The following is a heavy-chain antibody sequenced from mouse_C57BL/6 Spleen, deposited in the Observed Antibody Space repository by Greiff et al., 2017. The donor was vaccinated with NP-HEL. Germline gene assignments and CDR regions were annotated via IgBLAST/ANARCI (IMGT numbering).Heavy chain of an antibody. D-gene: IGHD2-3*01. J-gene: IGHJ1*03. Sequence: QVQLQQPGAELVKPGASVKLSCKASGYTFTSYWMHWVKQRPGQGLEWIGMIHPNSGSTNYNEKFKSKATLTVDKSSSTAYMQLSSLTSEDSAVYYCARTDGYYEGWYFDVWGTGTTVTVSS. CDR1: GYTFTSYW. V-gene: IGHV1-64*01. CDR3: ARTDGYYEGWYFDV. CDR2: IHPNSGST.